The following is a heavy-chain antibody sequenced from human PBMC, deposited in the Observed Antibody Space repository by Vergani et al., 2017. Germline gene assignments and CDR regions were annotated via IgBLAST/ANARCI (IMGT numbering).Heavy chain of an antibody. D-gene: IGHD6-13*01. CDR1: GFTFDDYA. Sequence: EVQLLQSEGAVVQPGRSLRLSCAASGFTFDDYAMHWVRQAPGKGLEWVSGINWNSDSIAYADSVKGRFTISRDNAKNSLYLQMNSLRAEDTALYYCVKDIAASGNYWYFDLWGRGTLVTVSS. J-gene: IGHJ2*01. CDR3: VKDIAASGNYWYFDL. CDR2: INWNSDSI. V-gene: IGHV3-9*01.